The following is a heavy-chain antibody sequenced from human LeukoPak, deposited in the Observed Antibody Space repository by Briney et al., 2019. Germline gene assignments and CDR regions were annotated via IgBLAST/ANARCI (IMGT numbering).Heavy chain of an antibody. J-gene: IGHJ4*02. CDR2: IVVCSGNT. D-gene: IGHD5-18*01. CDR1: GFTFTSSA. CDR3: AKDDEKDSYVPDY. Sequence: ASVKVSCKASGFTFTSSAMQWVRQARGQRLEWIGGIVVCSGNTNYAQKFQERVTITRDMSTSTAYMELSRLRAEDTAVYYCAKDDEKDSYVPDYWGQGTLVTVSS. V-gene: IGHV1-58*02.